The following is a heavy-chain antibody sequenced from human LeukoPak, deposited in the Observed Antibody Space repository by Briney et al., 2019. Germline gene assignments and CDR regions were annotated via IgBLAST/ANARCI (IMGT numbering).Heavy chain of an antibody. CDR2: INHSGWT. J-gene: IGHJ6*02. CDR3: ARSLLWPTGVSES. D-gene: IGHD2-8*02. CDR1: GGFFGGYY. V-gene: IGHV4-34*01. Sequence: SETLSLTCAVYGGFFGGYYWTWIRQSPGKGLEWIGEINHSGWTNYNPSLESRVTISLDASRTQFSLKMNSLTAADTAVYFCARSLLWPTGVSESWGQGTTVTVSS.